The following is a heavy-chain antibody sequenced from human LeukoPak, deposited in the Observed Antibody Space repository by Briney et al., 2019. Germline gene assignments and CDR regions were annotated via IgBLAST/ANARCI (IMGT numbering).Heavy chain of an antibody. CDR1: GASISSDY. CDR3: ARHLKKYYYYGMDV. V-gene: IGHV4-59*08. CDR2: IYYSGAT. Sequence: SETLSLTCTVSGASISSDYWSWIRQPPGKGLEWIGDIYYSGATNYNFSPQSRVTISVDTSKNQFSLNLISVTAADTAVYYCARHLKKYYYYGMDVWGQGTTVTVSS. J-gene: IGHJ6*02.